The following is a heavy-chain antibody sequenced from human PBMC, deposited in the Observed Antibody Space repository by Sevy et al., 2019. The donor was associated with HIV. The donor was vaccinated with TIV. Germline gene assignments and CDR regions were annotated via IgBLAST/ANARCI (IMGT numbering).Heavy chain of an antibody. J-gene: IGHJ3*02. CDR1: GFSFSSYP. Sequence: GGSLRLSCAASGFSFSSYPMNWVRQAPGKGLEWVSSISGSSNYIYYADSLRGRFTISRDNAKNSLYLQMNSLRAEDMAVYYCARPYGSGSWEAFDIWGQGTMVTVSS. D-gene: IGHD3-10*01. CDR2: ISGSSNYI. CDR3: ARPYGSGSWEAFDI. V-gene: IGHV3-21*01.